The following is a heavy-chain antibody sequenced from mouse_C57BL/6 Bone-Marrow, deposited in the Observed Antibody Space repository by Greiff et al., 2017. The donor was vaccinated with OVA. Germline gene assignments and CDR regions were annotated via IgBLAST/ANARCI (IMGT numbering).Heavy chain of an antibody. D-gene: IGHD1-1*01. V-gene: IGHV1-78*01. Sequence: LQESDAELVKPGASVKISCTVSGYTFTDHTIHWMKQRPEQGLEWIGYIYPRDGSSTYNENFKGKATLTADKSSSTAYMQLNSLTSEDSAVYFCARWDGSSYGFAYWGQGTLVTVSA. J-gene: IGHJ3*01. CDR3: ARWDGSSYGFAY. CDR1: GYTFTDHT. CDR2: IYPRDGSS.